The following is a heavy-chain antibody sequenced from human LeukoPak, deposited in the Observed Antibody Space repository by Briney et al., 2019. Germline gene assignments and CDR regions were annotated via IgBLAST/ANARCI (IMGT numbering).Heavy chain of an antibody. CDR1: GYTFTSYG. V-gene: IGHV1-18*01. CDR2: ISAYNGNT. D-gene: IGHD3-22*01. J-gene: IGHJ5*02. Sequence: GASVKVSCKASGYTFTSYGISWVRQAPGQGLEWMGWISAYNGNTNYAQKLQGRVTMTTDTSTSTAYMELRSLRPDDTAVYYCARSLLALLAQSSGYYLGWFDPWGQGTLVTVSS. CDR3: ARSLLALLAQSSGYYLGWFDP.